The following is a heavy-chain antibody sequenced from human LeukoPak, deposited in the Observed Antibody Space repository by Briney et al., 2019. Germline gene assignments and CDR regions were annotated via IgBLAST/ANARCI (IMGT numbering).Heavy chain of an antibody. D-gene: IGHD3-10*01. CDR2: TDTSGRYV. CDR3: ARGRSVTLLRGVAMSDGFDI. J-gene: IGHJ3*02. Sequence: GGSLRLSCAASGFTFSNYGMNWVRQAPGKGLEWVSFTDTSGRYVYYGDSVKGRFTISRDNAKNLLFLQMNGLRAEDTALYYCARGRSVTLLRGVAMSDGFDIWGQGAMVAVSS. V-gene: IGHV3-21*06. CDR1: GFTFSNYG.